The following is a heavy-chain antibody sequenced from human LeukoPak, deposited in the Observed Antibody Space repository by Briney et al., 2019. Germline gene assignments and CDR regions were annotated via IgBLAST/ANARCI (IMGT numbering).Heavy chain of an antibody. CDR2: ISYDGSNK. CDR3: EIVVANQNTDY. D-gene: IGHD3-22*01. V-gene: IGHV3-30-3*01. CDR1: GLTFSSYA. J-gene: IGHJ4*02. Sequence: GGSLRLSCAASGLTFSSYAMHWVRQAPGKGLEWVAVISYDGSNKYYADSVKGRFTISRDNSKNTLYLQMNSLRAEDTAVYYCEIVVANQNTDYWGQGTLVTVSS.